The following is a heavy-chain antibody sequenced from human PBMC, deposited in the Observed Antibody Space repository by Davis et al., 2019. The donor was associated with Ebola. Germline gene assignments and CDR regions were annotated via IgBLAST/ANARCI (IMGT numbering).Heavy chain of an antibody. CDR3: ARETFGRFDP. Sequence: SVNVSCKASVGTFSSYAISWVRQAPGQGLEWMGGIIPIFGTANYAQKFQGRVTITADESTSTAYMELSSLRSEDTAVYYCARETFGRFDPWGQGTLVTVSS. J-gene: IGHJ5*02. D-gene: IGHD3-16*01. CDR2: IIPIFGTA. V-gene: IGHV1-69*13. CDR1: VGTFSSYA.